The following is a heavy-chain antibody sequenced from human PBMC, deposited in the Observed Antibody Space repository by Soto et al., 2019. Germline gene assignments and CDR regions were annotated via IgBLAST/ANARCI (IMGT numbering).Heavy chain of an antibody. CDR3: ARNMDYYYGRGSGNGHGV. D-gene: IGHD3-10*02. CDR2: INPNSGGT. V-gene: IGHV1-2*02. Sequence: QVQLEQSGAEVKKPGASVKVSCKASGFTFTGHYIHWVRQAPGQGLEWMGWINPNSGGTSYAQKFQGRVTMTRDTSITTAYMELSRLSSDDTAVYYCARNMDYYYGRGSGNGHGVWGQGTTVTVFS. J-gene: IGHJ6*02. CDR1: GFTFTGHY.